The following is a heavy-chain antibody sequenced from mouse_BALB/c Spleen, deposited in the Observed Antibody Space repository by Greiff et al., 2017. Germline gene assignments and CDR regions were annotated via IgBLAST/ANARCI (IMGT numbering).Heavy chain of an antibody. CDR3: AREGAYYGFYAMDY. Sequence: EVHLVESGGDLVKPGGSLKLSCAASGFTFSSYGMSWVRQTPDKRLEWVATISSGGSYTYYPDSVKGRFTISSDNAKNTLYLQMSSLKSEDTAMYYCAREGAYYGFYAMDYWGQGTSVTVSS. V-gene: IGHV5-6*01. J-gene: IGHJ4*01. D-gene: IGHD2-9*01. CDR1: GFTFSSYG. CDR2: ISSGGSYT.